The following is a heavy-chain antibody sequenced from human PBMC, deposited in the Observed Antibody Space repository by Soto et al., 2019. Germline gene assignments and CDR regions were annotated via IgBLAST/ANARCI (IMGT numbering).Heavy chain of an antibody. J-gene: IGHJ6*02. CDR3: ATDTIFGVVMRYYGMDV. CDR2: IIPIFGTA. Sequence: SVKVSCKASGGTFSSYAISWVRQAPGQGLEWMGGIIPIFGTANYAQKFQGRVTITADESTSTAYMELSSLRSEDTAVYYCATDTIFGVVMRYYGMDVWGQGTTVTAP. D-gene: IGHD3-3*01. CDR1: GGTFSSYA. V-gene: IGHV1-69*13.